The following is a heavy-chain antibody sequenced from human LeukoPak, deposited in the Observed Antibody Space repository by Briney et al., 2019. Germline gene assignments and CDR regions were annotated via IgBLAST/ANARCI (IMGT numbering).Heavy chain of an antibody. CDR1: GGSISSYY. D-gene: IGHD3-22*01. Sequence: SETLSLTCTVSGGSISSYYWSWIRQPPGEGLEWIGYIYYSGSTNYNPSLKSRVTISVDTSKNQFSLKLSSVTAADTAVYYCARVAREYFYDSSGYYPFDYWGQGTLVTVSS. CDR2: IYYSGST. V-gene: IGHV4-59*01. J-gene: IGHJ4*02. CDR3: ARVAREYFYDSSGYYPFDY.